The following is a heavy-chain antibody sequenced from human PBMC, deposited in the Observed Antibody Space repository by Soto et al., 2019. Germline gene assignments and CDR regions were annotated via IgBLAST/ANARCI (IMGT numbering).Heavy chain of an antibody. CDR3: ARGALLGDYVPDGY. V-gene: IGHV4-31*03. D-gene: IGHD4-17*01. CDR2: ILHTGST. J-gene: IGHJ4*02. Sequence: QVQLQESGPGLVKPSETLSLTCSVSGGSIISGGYFWSWIRQHPGKGLEWIGYILHTGSTNYNPSLKSRATLSANTSKNQFSLRLSSVTAADTAVYYCARGALLGDYVPDGYWGQGTLVTVSS. CDR1: GGSIISGGYF.